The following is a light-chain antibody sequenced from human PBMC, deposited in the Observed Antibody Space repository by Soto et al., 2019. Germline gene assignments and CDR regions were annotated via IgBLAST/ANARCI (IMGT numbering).Light chain of an antibody. J-gene: IGKJ1*01. CDR3: QQYNSYTWT. Sequence: DIEMTQSPSTLAASVGDRVTITCRASQSISSWLAWYQQKPGQAPKLLIYDASSLESGVPSRFSGSGSGTEFTRTISRLQPDDFATYYCQQYNSYTWTFGQGTKVEI. V-gene: IGKV1-5*01. CDR2: DAS. CDR1: QSISSW.